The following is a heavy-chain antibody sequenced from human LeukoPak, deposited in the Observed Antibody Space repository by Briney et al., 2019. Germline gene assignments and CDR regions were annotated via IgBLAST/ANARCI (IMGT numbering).Heavy chain of an antibody. CDR3: AKADGYSYGYFDY. CDR1: GFTFDDYA. D-gene: IGHD5-18*01. V-gene: IGHV3-9*01. Sequence: PGGSLRLSCAASGFTFDDYAMHWVRQAPGKGLEWVSGISWNSGSIGYADSVKGRFTISRDNAKNSLHLQMNSLRAEDTALYYCAKADGYSYGYFDYWGQGTLVTVSS. J-gene: IGHJ4*02. CDR2: ISWNSGSI.